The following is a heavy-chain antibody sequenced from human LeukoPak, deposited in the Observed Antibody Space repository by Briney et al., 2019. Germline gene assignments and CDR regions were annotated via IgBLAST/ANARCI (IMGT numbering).Heavy chain of an antibody. D-gene: IGHD5-18*01. CDR3: AKTTVDTAHDAFDI. V-gene: IGHV3-30*18. J-gene: IGHJ3*02. CDR2: ISYDGSNK. Sequence: GGSLRLSCAASDFTFTSYGMHWVRQAPGKGLEWVAVISYDGSNKYYADSVKGRFTISRDNSKNTLYLQMNSLRAEDTAVYYCAKTTVDTAHDAFDIWGQGTMVTVSS. CDR1: DFTFTSYG.